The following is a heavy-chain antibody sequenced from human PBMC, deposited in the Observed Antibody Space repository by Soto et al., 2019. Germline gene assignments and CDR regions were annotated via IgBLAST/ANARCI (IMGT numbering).Heavy chain of an antibody. Sequence: ASVKVSCKASGYTFTSYGISWVRQAPGQGLEWMGWISAYNGNTNYAQKLQGRVTMTTDTSTGTAYMELSSLRSEDTAVYYCAFELLPLDSSGWDYWGQGILVTVFS. V-gene: IGHV1-18*01. CDR1: GYTFTSYG. J-gene: IGHJ4*02. CDR2: ISAYNGNT. D-gene: IGHD6-19*01. CDR3: AFELLPLDSSGWDY.